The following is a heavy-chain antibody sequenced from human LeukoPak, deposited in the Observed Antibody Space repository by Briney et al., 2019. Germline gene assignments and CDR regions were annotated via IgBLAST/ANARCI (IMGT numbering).Heavy chain of an antibody. CDR1: GGSVSSSRYY. V-gene: IGHV4-39*01. J-gene: IGHJ4*02. D-gene: IGHD5-18*01. CDR3: ARRNGYPFFDS. CDR2: IYYSGST. Sequence: SETLSLTCTVSGGSVSSSRYYWGWIRQPPGQGLEWIGSIYYSGSTYNNPSLKSRVTISIDTSKNQFSLKVSSVTAADTAVYYCARRNGYPFFDSWGQGTLVTVFS.